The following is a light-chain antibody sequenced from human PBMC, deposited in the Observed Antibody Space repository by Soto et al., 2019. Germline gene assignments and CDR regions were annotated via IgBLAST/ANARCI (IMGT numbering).Light chain of an antibody. CDR2: GEY. CDR1: QSVSSSY. CDR3: KQYGSSPWP. Sequence: EIVLTQSRATMSLSPGERATLSCMDSQSVSSSYLAWYQQKPGQAPRLLIYGEYSRATGIKDRFSGSGSGTDFTLTIRRLEPEDFAVYYCKQYGSSPWPFGQGTKVDIK. V-gene: IGKV3-20*01. J-gene: IGKJ1*01.